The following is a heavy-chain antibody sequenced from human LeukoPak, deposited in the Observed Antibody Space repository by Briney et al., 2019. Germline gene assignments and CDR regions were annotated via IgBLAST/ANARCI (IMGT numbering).Heavy chain of an antibody. V-gene: IGHV3-23*01. CDR1: GFTFSSYG. Sequence: TGGSLRLSCAASGFTFSSYGMSWVRQAPGKGLEWVSAISGSGGSTYYADSVKGRFTISRDNSKNTLYLQMNSLRAEDTAVYYCAKDFRRVPAAKFDYWGQGTLVTVSS. J-gene: IGHJ4*02. CDR3: AKDFRRVPAAKFDY. D-gene: IGHD2-2*01. CDR2: ISGSGGST.